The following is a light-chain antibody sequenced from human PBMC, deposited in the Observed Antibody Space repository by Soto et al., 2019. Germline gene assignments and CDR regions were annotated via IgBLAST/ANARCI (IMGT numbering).Light chain of an antibody. CDR2: HAS. Sequence: DIQMTQSPSSLSASIGDSVTITCQASQNITKNLSCYQQKPGNAPNLXXYHASKLANGVTSRFSGSGSGTDFSFIITSLQREDLATYYCQQYYGLPPLTFGQGTRLEIK. CDR3: QQYYGLPPLT. CDR1: QNITKN. V-gene: IGKV1-33*01. J-gene: IGKJ5*01.